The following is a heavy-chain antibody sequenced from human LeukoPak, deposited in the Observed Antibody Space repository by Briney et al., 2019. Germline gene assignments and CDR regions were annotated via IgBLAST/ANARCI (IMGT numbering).Heavy chain of an antibody. Sequence: VASVKVSCKASGYTFTGYYMHWVGQAPGQGLEGMGWINPNSGGTNYAQNFHPRVPMPRPTSLTPAYLALSRLTSDHTAVYYCAREIAVARTGSFPPWGQGTLATVSS. J-gene: IGHJ5*02. D-gene: IGHD6-19*01. V-gene: IGHV1-2*02. CDR2: INPNSGGT. CDR3: AREIAVARTGSFPP. CDR1: GYTFTGYY.